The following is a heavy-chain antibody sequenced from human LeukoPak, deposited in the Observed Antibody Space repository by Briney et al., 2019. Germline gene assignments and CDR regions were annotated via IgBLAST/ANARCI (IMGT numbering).Heavy chain of an antibody. V-gene: IGHV1-18*01. J-gene: IGHJ6*03. D-gene: IGHD6-19*01. Sequence: GASVKVSCKASGGTFSSYAISWVRQAPGQGLEWMGWISAYNGNTNYAQKLQGRVTMTTDTSTSTAYMELRSLRSDDTAVYYCARVREGQQWLVRHFWNYYYMDVWGKGTTVTVSS. CDR2: ISAYNGNT. CDR3: ARVREGQQWLVRHFWNYYYMDV. CDR1: GGTFSSYA.